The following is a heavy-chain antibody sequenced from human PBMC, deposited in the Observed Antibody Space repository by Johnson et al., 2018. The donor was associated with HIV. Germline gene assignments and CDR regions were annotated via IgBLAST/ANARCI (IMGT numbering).Heavy chain of an antibody. J-gene: IGHJ3*02. V-gene: IGHV3-20*04. CDR3: AKDTRYYDSSGYPTEAFDI. Sequence: VQLVASGGVVVQPGGSLRLSCAASGFTFDDNTMHWVRQAPGKGLEWVSGVNWNGGSTGYADSVKGRFTISRDNAKKSLYLQRNSLRTEDTAFYYCAKDTRYYDSSGYPTEAFDIWGQGTMVTVSS. D-gene: IGHD3-22*01. CDR1: GFTFDDNT. CDR2: VNWNGGST.